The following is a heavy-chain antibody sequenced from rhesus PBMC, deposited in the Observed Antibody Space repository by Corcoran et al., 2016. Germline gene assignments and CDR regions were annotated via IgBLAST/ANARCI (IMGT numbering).Heavy chain of an antibody. J-gene: IGHJ4*01. Sequence: QVQLQESGPGLVKPSETLSLTCAVSGGSISSCYYPWSWIRQPHGKGLEWIGYITDMGRTSYNPYLKSRVTMSRDTSKNQFFLKLNSVTAADTAVYYCGRLNTVNVYYWGQGVLGTASS. CDR2: ITDMGRT. V-gene: IGHV4-122*02. D-gene: IGHD4-23*01. CDR1: GGSISSCYYP. CDR3: GRLNTVNVYY.